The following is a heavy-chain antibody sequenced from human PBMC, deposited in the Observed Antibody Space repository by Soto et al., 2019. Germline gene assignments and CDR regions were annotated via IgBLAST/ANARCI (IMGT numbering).Heavy chain of an antibody. CDR3: ARGRNSGYDLWWFGP. CDR1: GGSFSGYY. J-gene: IGHJ5*02. CDR2: INHSGST. V-gene: IGHV4-34*01. D-gene: IGHD5-12*01. Sequence: PSETLSLTCAVYGGSFSGYYWSWIRQPPGKGLEWIGEINHSGSTNYNPSLKSRVTISVDTSKNQFSLKLSSVTAADTAVYYCARGRNSGYDLWWFGPWGQGTLVTVSS.